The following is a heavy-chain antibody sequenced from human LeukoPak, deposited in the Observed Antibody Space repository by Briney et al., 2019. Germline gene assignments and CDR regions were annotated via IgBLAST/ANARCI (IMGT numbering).Heavy chain of an antibody. D-gene: IGHD5-18*01. CDR3: AKASGYSYGFFDY. CDR1: GFTFSSYA. CDR2: ISGSGGST. Sequence: GGSLRLSCAASGFTFSSYAMSWVRQAPGKGLEWVSAISGSGGSTYYADSVKGRFTISRDNSKNTLYLQMNSLRAEDTAVYYRAKASGYSYGFFDYWGQGPLVTVSS. J-gene: IGHJ4*02. V-gene: IGHV3-23*01.